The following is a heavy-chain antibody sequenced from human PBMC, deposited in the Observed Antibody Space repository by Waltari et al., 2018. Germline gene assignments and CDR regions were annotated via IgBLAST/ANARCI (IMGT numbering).Heavy chain of an antibody. V-gene: IGHV4-34*01. Sequence: QVQLQQWGAGLLKPSETLSLTCAVYGGSFSGYYWSWIRQPPGKGLEWIGEINHSGSTNYNPSLKSRVTISVDTSKNQFSLKLSSVTAADTAVYYCARGSLVVVVAARPFDYWGQGTLVTVSS. CDR3: ARGSLVVVVAARPFDY. CDR2: INHSGST. D-gene: IGHD2-15*01. J-gene: IGHJ4*02. CDR1: GGSFSGYY.